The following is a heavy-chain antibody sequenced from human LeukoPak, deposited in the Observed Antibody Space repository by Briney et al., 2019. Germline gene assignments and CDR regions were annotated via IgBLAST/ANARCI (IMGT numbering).Heavy chain of an antibody. CDR3: RDYGSGSSRTEKKDY. CDR2: IRSKANSYAT. J-gene: IGHJ4*02. D-gene: IGHD3-10*01. Sequence: PGGSLKLSCAASGFTFSGSAMHWVRQASGRGLEWVGRIRSKANSYATAYAASVKGRFTISRDDSKNTAYLQMNSLKTEDTAVYYCRDYGSGSSRTEKKDYWGQGTLVTVSS. CDR1: GFTFSGSA. V-gene: IGHV3-73*01.